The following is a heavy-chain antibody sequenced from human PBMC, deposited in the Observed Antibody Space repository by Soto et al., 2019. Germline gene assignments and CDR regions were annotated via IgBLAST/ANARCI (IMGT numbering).Heavy chain of an antibody. CDR1: GFTFSSYG. CDR2: ISYDGSNK. V-gene: IGHV3-30*18. J-gene: IGHJ6*02. Sequence: GESLKISCAASGFTFSSYGMHWVRQAPGKGLEWVAVISYDGSNKYYADSVKGRFTISRDNSKNTLYLQMNSLRAEDTAVYYCAKEGRYSSGWYGSAYYYYGMDVWGQGTTVTVSS. CDR3: AKEGRYSSGWYGSAYYYYGMDV. D-gene: IGHD6-19*01.